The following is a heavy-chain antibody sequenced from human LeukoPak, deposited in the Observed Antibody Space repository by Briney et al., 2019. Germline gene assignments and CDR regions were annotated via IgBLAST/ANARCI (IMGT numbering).Heavy chain of an antibody. CDR1: GGSFSGYY. J-gene: IGHJ4*02. CDR3: ARGFGYSSSPFGY. CDR2: INHSGST. Sequence: PSETLSLTCAVYGGSFSGYYCSWIRQPPGKGLEWIGEINHSGSTNYNPSLKSRVTISVDTSKNQFSLKLSSVTAADTAVYYCARGFGYSSSPFGYWGQGTLVTVSS. V-gene: IGHV4-34*01. D-gene: IGHD6-19*01.